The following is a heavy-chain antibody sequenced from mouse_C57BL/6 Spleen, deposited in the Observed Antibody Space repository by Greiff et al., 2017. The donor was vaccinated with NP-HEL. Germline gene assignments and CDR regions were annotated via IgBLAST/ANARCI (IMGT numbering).Heavy chain of an antibody. CDR3: ARLEITTVVARGGDYFDY. D-gene: IGHD1-1*01. V-gene: IGHV1-53*01. CDR1: GYTFTSYW. CDR2: INPSNGGT. J-gene: IGHJ2*01. Sequence: QVQLQQPGTELVKPGASVKLSCKASGYTFTSYWMHWVKQRPGQGLEWIGNINPSNGGTNYNEKFKSKATLTVDKSSSTAYMQLSSLTSEDSAVYYCARLEITTVVARGGDYFDYWGQGTTLTVSS.